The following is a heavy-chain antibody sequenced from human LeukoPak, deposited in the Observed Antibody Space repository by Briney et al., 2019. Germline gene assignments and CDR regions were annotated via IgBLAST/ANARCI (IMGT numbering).Heavy chain of an antibody. J-gene: IGHJ4*02. CDR3: ARALDYDFWSGYYTDY. CDR1: GFTFSGYW. CDR2: IKEDGSEK. V-gene: IGHV3-7*01. Sequence: GGSLRLSCAASGFTFSGYWMTWVRQVPGKGLEWVATIKEDGSEKYYVDSVKGRFTISRDNAKNSLYLQMNSLRAEDTAVYYCARALDYDFWSGYYTDYWGQGTLVTVSS. D-gene: IGHD3-3*01.